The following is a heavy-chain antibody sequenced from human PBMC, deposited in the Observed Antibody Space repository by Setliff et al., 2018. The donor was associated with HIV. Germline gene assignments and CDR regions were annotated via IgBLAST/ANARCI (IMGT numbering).Heavy chain of an antibody. Sequence: KPSETLSLTCTVSGGSISSSSYYWGWIRQPPGKGLEWIGSIYYSGSTYYNPSLKSRVTISVDTSKNQFSLKLSSVTPADTAVYYCASHAPYTSSWNAAAFDIWGQGTMVTVSS. J-gene: IGHJ3*02. CDR2: IYYSGST. D-gene: IGHD6-13*01. CDR3: ASHAPYTSSWNAAAFDI. V-gene: IGHV4-39*07. CDR1: GGSISSSSYY.